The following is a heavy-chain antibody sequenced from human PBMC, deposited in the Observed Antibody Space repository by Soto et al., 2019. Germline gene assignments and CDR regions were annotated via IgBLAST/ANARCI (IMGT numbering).Heavy chain of an antibody. Sequence: EVQLLESGGGLVQPGGSLRLSCAASGFTFSTYAMTWVRQAPGKGLEWVSAISGSGISTFYADYVKGRFTISRDNSKNPLYLQMNSLRVADTAVYYCAKDSADCASTSCYGFFGYWGQGTLVTVSS. CDR1: GFTFSTYA. CDR3: AKDSADCASTSCYGFFGY. D-gene: IGHD2-2*01. J-gene: IGHJ4*02. CDR2: ISGSGIST. V-gene: IGHV3-23*01.